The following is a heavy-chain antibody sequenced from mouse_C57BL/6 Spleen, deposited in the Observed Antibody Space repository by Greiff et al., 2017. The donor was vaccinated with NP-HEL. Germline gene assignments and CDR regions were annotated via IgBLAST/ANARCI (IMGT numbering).Heavy chain of an antibody. J-gene: IGHJ1*03. Sequence: VQLQQSGPGLVKPSQSLSLTCSVTGYSITSGYSWHWIRQFPGNQLEWMGYISYDGSNNYNPSLNNRISITRDTSKNQLCLQLNSVTPEDTATCYWARDRVTTVVDWYFDVRGTGTTVTVSS. V-gene: IGHV3-6*01. CDR2: ISYDGSN. CDR3: ARDRVTTVVDWYFDV. CDR1: GYSITSGYS. D-gene: IGHD1-1*01.